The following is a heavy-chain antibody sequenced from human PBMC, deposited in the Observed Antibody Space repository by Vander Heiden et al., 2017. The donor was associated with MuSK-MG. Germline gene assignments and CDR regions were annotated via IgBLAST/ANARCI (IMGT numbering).Heavy chain of an antibody. CDR3: ARLAHDWFDP. V-gene: IGHV3-11*01. Sequence: QVQLVESGGGLVKPRGSLRLPCAASGFSFSDYYMSWIRQAPGKVLEWISYISMSGTTIYYADSVKGRFTISRDNAKNSLYLQMNSLRVEDTAVYYCARLAHDWFDPWGQGTLVTVSS. J-gene: IGHJ5*02. CDR2: ISMSGTTI. CDR1: GFSFSDYY.